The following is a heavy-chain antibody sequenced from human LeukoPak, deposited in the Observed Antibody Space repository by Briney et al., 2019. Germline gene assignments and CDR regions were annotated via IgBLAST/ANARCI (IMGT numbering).Heavy chain of an antibody. D-gene: IGHD6-13*01. CDR1: GFTFSSYA. Sequence: GGSLRLSCAASGFTFSSYAISWVRQAPGQGLEWMGGIIPIFGTANYAQKFQGRVTITADESTSTAYMELSSLRSEDTAVYYCARDGYSSSWYYFDYWGQGTLVTVSS. J-gene: IGHJ4*02. CDR2: IIPIFGTA. V-gene: IGHV1-69*01. CDR3: ARDGYSSSWYYFDY.